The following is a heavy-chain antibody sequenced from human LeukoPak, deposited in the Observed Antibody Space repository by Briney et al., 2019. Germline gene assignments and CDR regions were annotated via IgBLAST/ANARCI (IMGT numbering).Heavy chain of an antibody. Sequence: GGSLRLSCAASAFTFSNCWMHWVRHVPGKGLMWVSRINSDGSDATYADSVKGRFTISRDNAKSTLYLQLISLRAEDTAVYYCAREDRSGYNYAYGLDIWGRGTTVTVSS. V-gene: IGHV3-74*01. CDR3: AREDRSGYNYAYGLDI. CDR1: AFTFSNCW. J-gene: IGHJ6*02. D-gene: IGHD1-1*01. CDR2: INSDGSDA.